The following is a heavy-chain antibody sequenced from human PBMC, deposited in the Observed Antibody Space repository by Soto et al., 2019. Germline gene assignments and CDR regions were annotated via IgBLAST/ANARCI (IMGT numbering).Heavy chain of an antibody. V-gene: IGHV3-7*01. Sequence: EVQLVESGGGLVQPGGSLRLSCAASGFTFSSYWMSWVRQAPGKGLEWVANIKQDGSEKYYVDSVKGRFTISRDNAKNSLDLQMNSLRDEDTAVYYCARGFWSGYYLAYWGQGTLVTVSS. CDR1: GFTFSSYW. D-gene: IGHD3-3*01. CDR3: ARGFWSGYYLAY. CDR2: IKQDGSEK. J-gene: IGHJ4*02.